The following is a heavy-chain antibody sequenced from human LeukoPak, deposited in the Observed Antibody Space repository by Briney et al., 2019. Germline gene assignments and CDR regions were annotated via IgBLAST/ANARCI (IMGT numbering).Heavy chain of an antibody. CDR1: GFTFSSYG. D-gene: IGHD6-13*01. J-gene: IGHJ4*02. Sequence: GGSLRLSCAASGFTFSSYGMHWVRQAPGKGLEWVAVISYDGSNKYYADSVKGRFTISRDNSKSTLYLQMNSLRAEDTAVYYCAKEPQQLVPSSVDYWGQGTLVTVSS. CDR3: AKEPQQLVPSSVDY. V-gene: IGHV3-30*18. CDR2: ISYDGSNK.